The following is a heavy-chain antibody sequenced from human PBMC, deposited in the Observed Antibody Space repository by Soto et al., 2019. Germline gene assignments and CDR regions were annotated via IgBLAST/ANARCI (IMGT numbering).Heavy chain of an antibody. CDR3: AKDIIPVISYYYDSSGPLGPLDY. CDR2: ISWNSGSI. CDR1: GFTFDDYA. Sequence: GGSLRLSCAASGFTFDDYAMHWVRQAPGKGLEWVSGISWNSGSIGYADSVKGRFTISRDNAKNSLYLQMNSLRAEDTALYYCAKDIIPVISYYYDSSGPLGPLDYWGQGTLVTVSS. V-gene: IGHV3-9*01. J-gene: IGHJ4*02. D-gene: IGHD3-22*01.